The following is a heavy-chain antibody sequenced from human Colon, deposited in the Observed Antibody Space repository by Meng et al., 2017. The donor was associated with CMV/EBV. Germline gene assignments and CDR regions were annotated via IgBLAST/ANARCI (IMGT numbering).Heavy chain of an antibody. Sequence: EARLVESGGGLVQPGGSLRLSCAASGFTFSRKWMHWVRQGPGKGLVWVSRINTDGSTTYYADSVKGRFTISRDNAKNTLYLQMNSLRAEDTAVYYCASRDYWGQGTLVTVSS. J-gene: IGHJ4*02. V-gene: IGHV3-74*01. CDR2: INTDGSTT. CDR3: ASRDY. CDR1: GFTFSRKW.